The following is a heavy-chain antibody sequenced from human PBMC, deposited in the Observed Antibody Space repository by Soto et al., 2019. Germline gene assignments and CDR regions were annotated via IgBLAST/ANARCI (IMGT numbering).Heavy chain of an antibody. J-gene: IGHJ3*02. V-gene: IGHV4-59*08. Sequence: PSETLSLTCTVSGGSISSYYWSWIRQPPGKGLEWIGHIDYSGSTNYNPSLKSRVTISIDTSKNQFSLKLSSVTAADTAGYYCARRVRNYDILTGYYGDAFDIWGQGTMVTVSS. D-gene: IGHD3-9*01. CDR3: ARRVRNYDILTGYYGDAFDI. CDR1: GGSISSYY. CDR2: IDYSGST.